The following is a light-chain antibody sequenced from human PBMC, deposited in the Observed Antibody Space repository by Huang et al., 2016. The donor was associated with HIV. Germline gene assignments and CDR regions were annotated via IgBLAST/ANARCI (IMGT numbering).Light chain of an antibody. Sequence: EIVLTQSPGTLSLSPGERATLSCRASQSLNSNSLAWYQQTPGQAPRLLIYGASSRAAGIPDRVGGSGSGTDFTLTISRLEPEDFAVYYCHQYGSSPGTFGQGTKVEI. J-gene: IGKJ1*01. CDR3: HQYGSSPGT. V-gene: IGKV3-20*01. CDR1: QSLNSNS. CDR2: GAS.